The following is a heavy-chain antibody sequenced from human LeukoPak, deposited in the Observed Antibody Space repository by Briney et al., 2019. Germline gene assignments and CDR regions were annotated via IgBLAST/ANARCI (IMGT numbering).Heavy chain of an antibody. J-gene: IGHJ4*02. Sequence: GGSLRLSCAASGFSFSRYAMHWVRQAPGKGLEWVAVISYDGSNKYYADSVKGRFTISRDNAKNSLYLQMNSLRAEDTALYYCARDPDYWGQGTLVTVSS. CDR3: ARDPDY. CDR2: ISYDGSNK. CDR1: GFSFSRYA. V-gene: IGHV3-30-3*01.